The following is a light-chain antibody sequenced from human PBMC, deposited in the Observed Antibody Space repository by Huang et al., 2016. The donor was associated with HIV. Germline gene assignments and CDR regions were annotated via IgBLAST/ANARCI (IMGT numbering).Light chain of an antibody. CDR1: KSILLNSNTRND. Sequence: DIVMTQSPDSLAVSLGETVTIACRSNKSILLNSNTRNDLAWYQQKSRQHPKLLIYWASTRESGVPDRFSGGESMTDFYLTISGLQADDAALYYCRQYYDYPPTFGKGTRVEIK. CDR2: WAS. J-gene: IGKJ1*01. V-gene: IGKV4-1*01. CDR3: RQYYDYPPT.